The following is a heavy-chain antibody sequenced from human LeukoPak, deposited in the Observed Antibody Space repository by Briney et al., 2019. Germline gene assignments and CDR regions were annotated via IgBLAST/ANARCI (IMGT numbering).Heavy chain of an antibody. CDR2: ISGSAGRA. J-gene: IGHJ4*02. D-gene: IGHD1-26*01. CDR1: GFTFSSYA. V-gene: IGHV3-23*01. Sequence: TGGSLRRSCAASGFTFSSYAMNWVRQAPGKGLEWVSAISGSAGRAYYADSVKGRFTISRDNSKNTLYLQMNSLRAEDTAVYYCAKECSGTFSPFPSYFDCWGQGTLVTVSS. CDR3: AKECSGTFSPFPSYFDC.